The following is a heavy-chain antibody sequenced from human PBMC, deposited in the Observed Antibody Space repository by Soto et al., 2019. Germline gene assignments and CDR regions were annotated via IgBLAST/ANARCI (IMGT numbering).Heavy chain of an antibody. Sequence: GASVKVSCKASGYTFTSYAMHWVRQAPGQRLEWMGWINAGNGNTKYSQKFQGRVTITGDTSASTAYMELSSLRSEDTAVYYCARDRLLWFGELSHAGGWFDPWGQGTLVTVSS. D-gene: IGHD3-10*01. CDR3: ARDRLLWFGELSHAGGWFDP. CDR2: INAGNGNT. CDR1: GYTFTSYA. J-gene: IGHJ5*02. V-gene: IGHV1-3*01.